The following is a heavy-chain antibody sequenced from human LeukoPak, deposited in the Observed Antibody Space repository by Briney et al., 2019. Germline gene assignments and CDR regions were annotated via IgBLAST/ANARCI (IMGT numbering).Heavy chain of an antibody. J-gene: IGHJ4*02. D-gene: IGHD3-22*01. CDR3: AREGYYYDSSGLGAYFDY. CDR1: GFTFSSYA. CDR2: ISYDGSNK. Sequence: PGGSLRLSCAASGFTFSSYAMHWVRQAPGKGLEWVAVISYDGSNKYYADSVKGRFTISRDNSKNTLYLQMNSLRAEDTAVYYCAREGYYYDSSGLGAYFDYWGQGTLVTVSS. V-gene: IGHV3-30-3*01.